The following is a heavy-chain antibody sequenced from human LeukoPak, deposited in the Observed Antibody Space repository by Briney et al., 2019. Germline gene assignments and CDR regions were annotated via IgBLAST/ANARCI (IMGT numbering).Heavy chain of an antibody. CDR2: IFTGDSKT. CDR1: GYSFTNYW. V-gene: IGHV5-51*01. J-gene: IGHJ4*02. D-gene: IGHD3-10*01. Sequence: GESLRISCKGSGYSFTNYWIAWVRQMPGKGLEWMGIIFTGDSKTRYSPSFQGQVTISADKSITTAYLQWSSLKASDTAMYYCARQDGSGSYFRRAIDYWGQGTLVTVSS. CDR3: ARQDGSGSYFRRAIDY.